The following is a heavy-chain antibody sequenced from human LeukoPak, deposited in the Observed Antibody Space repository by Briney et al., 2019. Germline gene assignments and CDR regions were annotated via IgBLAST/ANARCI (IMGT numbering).Heavy chain of an antibody. Sequence: GGSLKLSCAASGFTFSSYSMNWVRQAPGKGLEWVSSISSSSSYIYYADSVKGRFTISRDNAKNSLYLRMNSLRAEDTAVYYCARGYVWGSYHRYWGQGTLVTVSS. CDR3: ARGYVWGSYHRY. CDR2: ISSSSSYI. V-gene: IGHV3-21*01. D-gene: IGHD3-16*02. CDR1: GFTFSSYS. J-gene: IGHJ4*02.